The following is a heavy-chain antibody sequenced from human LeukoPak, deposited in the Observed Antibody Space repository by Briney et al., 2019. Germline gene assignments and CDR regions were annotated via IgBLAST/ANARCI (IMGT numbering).Heavy chain of an antibody. Sequence: GGSLRLSCAASGFTFSSYAMNWVRQAPGKGLEWVSGISDSGGTTKYADSVKGRFTISRDNSKNTLNLQMNSLRAEDTAVYYCAKTPVLLWFGEFDYWGQRTLVTVSS. CDR2: ISDSGGTT. CDR3: AKTPVLLWFGEFDY. V-gene: IGHV3-23*01. CDR1: GFTFSSYA. D-gene: IGHD3-10*01. J-gene: IGHJ4*02.